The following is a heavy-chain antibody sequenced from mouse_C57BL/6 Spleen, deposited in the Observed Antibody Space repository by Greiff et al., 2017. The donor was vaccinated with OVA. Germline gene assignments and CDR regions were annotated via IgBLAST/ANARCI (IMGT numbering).Heavy chain of an antibody. V-gene: IGHV1-52*01. D-gene: IGHD2-3*01. CDR1: GYTFTSYW. Sequence: QVQLQQPGAELVRPGSSVKLSCKASGYTFTSYWMQWVKQRPIQSLDWLGNIAPSDSDTHSSQKFKDKATLTVDKYSSTAYMQLSSLTSEDSAVYYCARIYDGDYPWFAYWGQGTLVTVSA. J-gene: IGHJ3*01. CDR3: ARIYDGDYPWFAY. CDR2: IAPSDSDT.